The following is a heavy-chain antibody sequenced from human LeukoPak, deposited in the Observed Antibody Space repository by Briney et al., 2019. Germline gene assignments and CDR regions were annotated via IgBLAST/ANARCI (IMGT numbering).Heavy chain of an antibody. CDR1: GFTVSSNY. D-gene: IGHD2-21*02. CDR3: ARGGGAYCGGDCPYDAFDI. Sequence: GGSLRLSCAASGFTVSSNYMSWVRQAPGKGLEWVSVIYSGGSTYYADSVKGRFTISRDNSKNALYLQMNSLRAEDTAVYYCARGGGAYCGGDCPYDAFDIWGQGTMVTVSS. CDR2: IYSGGST. J-gene: IGHJ3*02. V-gene: IGHV3-53*01.